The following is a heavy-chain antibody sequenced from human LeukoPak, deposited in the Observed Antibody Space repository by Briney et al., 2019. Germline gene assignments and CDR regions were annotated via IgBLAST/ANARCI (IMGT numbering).Heavy chain of an antibody. J-gene: IGHJ4*02. CDR1: GYTFTSYY. D-gene: IGHD2-15*01. Sequence: GASVKVSCKASGYTFTSYYIHWVRQAPGQGLEWMGIINPSGGSTSYAQKFQGRVTMTRDTSTSTVYMELSSLRSEDTAVYYCAARGYCSGGSCYHFDYWGQGTLVTVSS. CDR3: AARGYCSGGSCYHFDY. V-gene: IGHV1-46*01. CDR2: INPSGGST.